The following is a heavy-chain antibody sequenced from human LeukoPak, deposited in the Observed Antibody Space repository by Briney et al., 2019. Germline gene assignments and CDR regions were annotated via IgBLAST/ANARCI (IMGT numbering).Heavy chain of an antibody. CDR3: VGAYGFNAFDI. V-gene: IGHV4-61*02. CDR2: IYTSGTT. Sequence: SETLSLTCTVSGGSVRRGNYYWTWIRQPAGSGLEWIGRIYTSGTTDYNPSLRTRVTISVDTSKNQFSLKLSSVTAADTAVYYCVGAYGFNAFDIWGQGTMVTVSS. CDR1: GGSVRRGNYY. D-gene: IGHD2-21*01. J-gene: IGHJ3*02.